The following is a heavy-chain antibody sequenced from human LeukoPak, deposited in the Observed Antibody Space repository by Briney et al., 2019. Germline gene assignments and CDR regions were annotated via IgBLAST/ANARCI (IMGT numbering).Heavy chain of an antibody. CDR2: ISYDGSDK. CDR1: GFTFSSYA. J-gene: IGHJ5*02. CDR3: ARVNGYCSSTSCYGDWFDP. D-gene: IGHD2-2*01. Sequence: GSLRLSCAASGFTFSSYAMHWVRQAPGKGLEWVAVISYDGSDKYYADSVKGRFTISRDNSKNTLYLQMNSLRAEDTAVYYCARVNGYCSSTSCYGDWFDPWGQGTLVTVSS. V-gene: IGHV3-30-3*01.